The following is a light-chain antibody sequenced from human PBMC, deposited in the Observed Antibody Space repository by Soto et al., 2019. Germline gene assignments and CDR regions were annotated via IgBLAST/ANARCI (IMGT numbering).Light chain of an antibody. CDR1: QSISSY. J-gene: IGKJ1*01. CDR2: AAS. CDR3: QQSYSTPWT. V-gene: IGKV1-39*01. Sequence: DIQMTQSPSSLSASVGDRVTITCRASQSISSYLNWYQQKPGKAPKLLIYAASSLQSGVPSRFSGSGSGTDFNLTISSLQPEDFAPYYCQQSYSTPWTFGQGTKVEIK.